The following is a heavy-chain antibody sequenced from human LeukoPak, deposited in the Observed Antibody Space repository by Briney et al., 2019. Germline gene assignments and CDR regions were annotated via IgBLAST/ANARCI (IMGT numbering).Heavy chain of an antibody. Sequence: ASVKVSCKASGYTFTSYYMHWVRQAPGQGLEWMGIINPSGGSTSYAQKFQGRVTMIRDTSTSTVYMELSSLRSEDTAVYYCAREVGDMYSSGWYVGYWGQGTLVTVSS. D-gene: IGHD6-19*01. J-gene: IGHJ4*02. CDR3: AREVGDMYSSGWYVGY. CDR2: INPSGGST. V-gene: IGHV1-46*01. CDR1: GYTFTSYY.